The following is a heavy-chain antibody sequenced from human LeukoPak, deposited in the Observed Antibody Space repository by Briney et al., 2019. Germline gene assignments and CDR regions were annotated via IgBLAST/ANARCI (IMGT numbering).Heavy chain of an antibody. CDR3: ARPTHRLTVTTAIDY. D-gene: IGHD4-17*01. V-gene: IGHV1-2*02. J-gene: IGHJ4*02. CDR2: VNPKNGAT. Sequence: ASVKVSCKPSGYTFTGFYLHWVRQAPGQGLQWMGWVNPKNGATKYSQTFRGRVTMTRDTSIDTAYMELSSLTSDDTAINYCARPTHRLTVTTAIDYWGQGTLVTVSS. CDR1: GYTFTGFY.